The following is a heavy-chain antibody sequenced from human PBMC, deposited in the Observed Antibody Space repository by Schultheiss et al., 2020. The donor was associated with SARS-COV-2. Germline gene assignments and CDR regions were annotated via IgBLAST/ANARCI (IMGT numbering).Heavy chain of an antibody. Sequence: GGSLRLSCAASGFTFSSYAMSWVRQAPGKGLEWVSAISGSGGSTYYADSVKGRFTISRDNSKNTVYLEMSSLRADDTAVYYCARGGYYTGSYYYYGMDVWGQGTTVTVSS. D-gene: IGHD3-22*01. CDR1: GFTFSSYA. CDR2: ISGSGGST. J-gene: IGHJ6*02. V-gene: IGHV3-23*01. CDR3: ARGGYYTGSYYYYGMDV.